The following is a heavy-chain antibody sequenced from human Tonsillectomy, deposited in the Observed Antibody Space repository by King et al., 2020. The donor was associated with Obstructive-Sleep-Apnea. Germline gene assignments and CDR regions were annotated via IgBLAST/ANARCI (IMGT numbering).Heavy chain of an antibody. CDR1: GFTFSDYY. Sequence: VQLVESGGGLVKPGGSLRLSCAASGFTFSDYYMSWIRQAPGKGLEWVSYISSSGSTIYYADFVKGRFSISRDNTKKSMYLQMNSLRAEDTAVYYCARVSGTYFPYYYNMDVWGQGTTVTVSS. CDR3: ARVSGTYFPYYYNMDV. D-gene: IGHD1-26*01. CDR2: ISSSGSTI. J-gene: IGHJ6*02. V-gene: IGHV3-11*01.